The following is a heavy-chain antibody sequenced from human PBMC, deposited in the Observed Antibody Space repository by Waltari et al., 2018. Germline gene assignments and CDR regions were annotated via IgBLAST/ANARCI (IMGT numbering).Heavy chain of an antibody. CDR2: SNGDGSST. V-gene: IGHV3-74*01. CDR1: GFTFSRHG. Sequence: EVQLVESGGGLVQPGGSLGLSCAASGFTFSRHGVHWVRQAPGKGLVWVSRSNGDGSSTSYADSVKGRFTISRDNAKNTLYLQMNNLRAEDTAVYYCARVGIRGSGYYRGVDFWGQGTLVTVSS. CDR3: ARVGIRGSGYYRGVDF. J-gene: IGHJ4*02. D-gene: IGHD3-22*01.